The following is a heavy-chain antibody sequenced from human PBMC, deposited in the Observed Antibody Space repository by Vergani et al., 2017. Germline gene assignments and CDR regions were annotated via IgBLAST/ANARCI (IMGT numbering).Heavy chain of an antibody. Sequence: QVQLVQSGAEVKKPGASVKVSGKASGYTFTTYYMHWVRQAPGQGLEWMGILNPSGGSTSYAQKFQGRVTMTRDLSTSTVYMELSSLRSEDTAVYYCARGYGSGRALLGFWGQGTLVTVSS. J-gene: IGHJ4*02. CDR3: ARGYGSGRALLGF. CDR1: GYTFTTYY. V-gene: IGHV1-46*03. CDR2: LNPSGGST. D-gene: IGHD3-10*01.